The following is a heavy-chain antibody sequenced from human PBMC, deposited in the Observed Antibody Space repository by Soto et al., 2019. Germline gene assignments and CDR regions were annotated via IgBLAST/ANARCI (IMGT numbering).Heavy chain of an antibody. D-gene: IGHD6-13*01. J-gene: IGHJ6*02. CDR3: ARDSYSVYISSLPYYYYYGMDV. CDR2: IIPIFGTA. Sequence: QVQLVQSGAEVKKPGSSVKVSCKASGGTFSSYAISWVRQAPGQGLEWMGGIIPIFGTANYAQKFQGRVTITADESTSTAYMELSSLRSEDTAVYYCARDSYSVYISSLPYYYYYGMDVWGQGTTVTVSS. V-gene: IGHV1-69*01. CDR1: GGTFSSYA.